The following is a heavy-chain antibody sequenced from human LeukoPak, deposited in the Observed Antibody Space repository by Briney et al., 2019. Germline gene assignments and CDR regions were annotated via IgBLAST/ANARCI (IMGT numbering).Heavy chain of an antibody. CDR1: GGSISSYY. D-gene: IGHD1-26*01. J-gene: IGHJ4*02. V-gene: IGHV4-59*12. CDR3: ARGGVVGGYFDY. Sequence: SETLSLTCTVSGGSISSYYWSWIRQPPGKGLEWIGYIYYSGSTNYNPSLKSRVTMSVDTSKNQFSLKLSSVTAADTAVYYCARGGVVGGYFDYWGQGTLVTVSS. CDR2: IYYSGST.